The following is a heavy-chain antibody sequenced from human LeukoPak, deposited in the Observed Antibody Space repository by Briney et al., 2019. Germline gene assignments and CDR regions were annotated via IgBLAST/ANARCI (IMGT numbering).Heavy chain of an antibody. J-gene: IGHJ4*02. Sequence: GGSLRLSCAASGFIFSNYTMHWVRQAPGKGLEWVAVISYDGSNKYYGDSVEGRFTISRDNSKNTLYLQMDSLRAEDTAVYYCARPRGSRWSIPFDNWGQGTLVTVSS. V-gene: IGHV3-30-3*01. CDR3: ARPRGSRWSIPFDN. D-gene: IGHD6-13*01. CDR1: GFIFSNYT. CDR2: ISYDGSNK.